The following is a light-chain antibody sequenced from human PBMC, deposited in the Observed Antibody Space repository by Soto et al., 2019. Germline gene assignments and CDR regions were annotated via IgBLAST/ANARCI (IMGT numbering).Light chain of an antibody. V-gene: IGLV1-47*02. CDR1: SSDIGSNY. CDR3: DTWDDSPNGYVV. CDR2: SNN. Sequence: QSVLTQPPSASGTPGQRVTISCSGSSSDIGSNYVYWYQQLPGTAPKLLIYSNNERPSGAPDRVSGSKSGTSTSLAISGLRPEAEDEYYYDTWDDSPNGYVVFGAGTKLTVL. J-gene: IGLJ2*01.